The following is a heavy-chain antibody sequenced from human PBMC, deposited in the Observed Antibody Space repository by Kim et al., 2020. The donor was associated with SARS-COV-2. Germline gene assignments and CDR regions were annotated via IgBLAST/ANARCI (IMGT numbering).Heavy chain of an antibody. CDR3: ARRTVRWFDP. V-gene: IGHV5-10-1*01. J-gene: IGHJ5*02. Sequence: TTTSPSSQGHVTISADKSISTAYLQWSSLKASDTAMYYCARRTVRWFDPWGQGTLVTVSS. CDR2: T. D-gene: IGHD4-17*01.